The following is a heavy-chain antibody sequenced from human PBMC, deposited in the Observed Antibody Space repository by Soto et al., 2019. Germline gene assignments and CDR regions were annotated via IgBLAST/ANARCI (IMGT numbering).Heavy chain of an antibody. V-gene: IGHV4-30-2*01. CDR2: IYNSGST. CDR3: ATYRKLYQI. D-gene: IGHD3-16*02. J-gene: IGHJ3*02. Sequence: SETLSLTCAVSGGYISGGYYYWSWIRQPPGKGLEWLGLIYNSGSTYYNPSLKSRVTISVDRAKNHFFLNLTSVTAADTAEYYCATYRKLYQIWGQGTMVTVTS. CDR1: GGYISGGYYY.